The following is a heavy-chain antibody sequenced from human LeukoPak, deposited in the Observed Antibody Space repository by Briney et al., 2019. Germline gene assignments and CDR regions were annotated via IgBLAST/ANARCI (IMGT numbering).Heavy chain of an antibody. D-gene: IGHD5-18*01. J-gene: IGHJ4*02. Sequence: SETLSLTCTVSGGSVSSGNYYWTWIRQPPGKGLEWIGYFYYSGSTNYNPSLKSRVTISVDTSKNQFSLILSSVTAADTAVYYCARRARIQLWPTEYFDYWGQGTLVTVSS. V-gene: IGHV4-61*01. CDR1: GGSVSSGNYY. CDR2: FYYSGST. CDR3: ARRARIQLWPTEYFDY.